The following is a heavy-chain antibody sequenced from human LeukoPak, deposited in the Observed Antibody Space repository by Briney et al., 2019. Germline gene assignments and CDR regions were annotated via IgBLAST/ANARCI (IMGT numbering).Heavy chain of an antibody. Sequence: PGGSLRLSCAASGFTFSSYAMGWVRQAPGKGLEWVSAISGSGGSTYYADSVKGRFTISRDNSKNTLYLQMNSLRAEDTAVYYCAKGLTPFHAYYFDYWGQGTLVTVSS. D-gene: IGHD2/OR15-2a*01. CDR3: AKGLTPFHAYYFDY. J-gene: IGHJ4*02. CDR1: GFTFSSYA. V-gene: IGHV3-23*01. CDR2: ISGSGGST.